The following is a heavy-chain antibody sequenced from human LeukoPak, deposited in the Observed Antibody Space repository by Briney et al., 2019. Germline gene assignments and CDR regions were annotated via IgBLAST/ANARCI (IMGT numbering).Heavy chain of an antibody. V-gene: IGHV3-74*01. J-gene: IGHJ4*02. CDR1: VFTLSKYW. Sequence: PGGSLRLSCAASVFTLSKYWMHWVRQAPGKGLAWVSRTSSDGTTTAYADSVKGRFTISRDSAKNMLYLQMNSLRVEDTAMYYCASPGDNYAILGLDYWGQGTLVTVSS. CDR3: ASPGDNYAILGLDY. D-gene: IGHD3-9*01. CDR2: TSSDGTTT.